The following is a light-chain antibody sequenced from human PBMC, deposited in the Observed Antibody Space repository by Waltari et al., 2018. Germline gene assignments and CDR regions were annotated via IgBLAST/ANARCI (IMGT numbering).Light chain of an antibody. CDR3: QQYNNWPLT. Sequence: ETVMTQSPATLSALPGERVTLSCGASQSISSHLAWYQQKPGQPPRLVIYSASSRATGVPVRFSGSVSGTDFTLTISNLQSEDFAVYYCQQYNNWPLTFGGGTKVEL. V-gene: IGKV3-15*01. CDR2: SAS. CDR1: QSISSH. J-gene: IGKJ4*01.